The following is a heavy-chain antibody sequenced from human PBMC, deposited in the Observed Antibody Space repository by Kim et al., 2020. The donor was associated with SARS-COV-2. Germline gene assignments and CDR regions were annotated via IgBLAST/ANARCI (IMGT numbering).Heavy chain of an antibody. Sequence: PSLKSRVTISVDTSKNQFSLKLSSVTAADTAVYYCARDTPNYYDSSGVDYWGQGTLVTVSS. D-gene: IGHD3-22*01. J-gene: IGHJ4*02. V-gene: IGHV4-34*01. CDR3: ARDTPNYYDSSGVDY.